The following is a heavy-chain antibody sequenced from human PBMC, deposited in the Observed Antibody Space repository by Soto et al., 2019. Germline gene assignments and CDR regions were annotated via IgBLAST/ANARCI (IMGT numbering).Heavy chain of an antibody. CDR1: GGSISSYY. D-gene: IGHD3-22*01. CDR2: IYYSWST. J-gene: IGHJ6*02. CDR3: ARDGYYDSSGYYYYYGMDV. Sequence: ASETLSLTCTVSGGSISSYYWSWIRQPPGKGLEWIVYIYYSWSTNYNSSLKSRVTISVDTSKNQFSLKLSSVTAADTAVYYCARDGYYDSSGYYYYYGMDVWGQGTTVTSP. V-gene: IGHV4-59*01.